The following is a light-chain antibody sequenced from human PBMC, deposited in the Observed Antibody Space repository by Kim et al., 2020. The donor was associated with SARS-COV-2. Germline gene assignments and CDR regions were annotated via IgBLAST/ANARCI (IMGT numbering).Light chain of an antibody. CDR3: MQSAHWPWT. CDR1: ESPVYSDGNTY. CDR2: KVS. J-gene: IGKJ1*01. Sequence: PASISGRSSESPVYSDGNTYLNWLQQRQGQSPRRLIYKVSNRESGVPERFSGSGSGTDFTLQISRVEAEDAGVYYCMQSAHWPWTFGQGTKVDIK. V-gene: IGKV2-30*01.